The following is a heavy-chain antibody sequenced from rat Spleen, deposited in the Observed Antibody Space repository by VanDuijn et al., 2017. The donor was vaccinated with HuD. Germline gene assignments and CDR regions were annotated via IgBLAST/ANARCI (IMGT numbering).Heavy chain of an antibody. CDR2: INSAGNT. J-gene: IGHJ3*01. CDR1: GYSISSAYR. D-gene: IGHD1-5*01. Sequence: EVQLQESGPGLVKPSQSLSLTCSVTGYSISSAYRWNWIRKFPGNKLEWMGYINSAGNTNYNPSLKSRISISRDTSKNQFFLQVNSLSTEDTATYYCARSEGTHDYLPFAEWGQGTLVTVSS. CDR3: ARSEGTHDYLPFAE. V-gene: IGHV3-3*01.